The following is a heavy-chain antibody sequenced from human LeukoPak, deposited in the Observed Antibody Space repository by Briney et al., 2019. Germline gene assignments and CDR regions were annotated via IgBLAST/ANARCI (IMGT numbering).Heavy chain of an antibody. J-gene: IGHJ4*02. D-gene: IGHD3-10*01. CDR3: AKGGLRLYFGQFHY. CDR2: ISWNGGII. Sequence: GGSLRLSCAASGFTFENYAMHWVRKVPGKGLEWVSGISWNGGIIGYADSVKGRFTISRDSAKNSQYLQMNSLRVEDTALYYCAKGGLRLYFGQFHYWGQGTLVTVSS. V-gene: IGHV3-9*01. CDR1: GFTFENYA.